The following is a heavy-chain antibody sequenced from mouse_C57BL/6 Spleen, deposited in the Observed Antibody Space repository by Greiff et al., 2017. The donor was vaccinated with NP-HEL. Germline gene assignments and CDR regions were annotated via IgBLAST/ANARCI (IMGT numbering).Heavy chain of an antibody. CDR1: GFTFTDYY. Sequence: DVHLVESEGGLVQPGGSLSLSCAASGFTFTDYYMSWVRQPPGKALEWLGFIRNKANGYTTEYSASVKGRFTISRDNSQSILYLQMNALRAEDSATYYCARLANWVDYWGQGTTLTVSS. CDR2: IRNKANGYTT. J-gene: IGHJ2*01. V-gene: IGHV7-3*01. D-gene: IGHD4-1*01. CDR3: ARLANWVDY.